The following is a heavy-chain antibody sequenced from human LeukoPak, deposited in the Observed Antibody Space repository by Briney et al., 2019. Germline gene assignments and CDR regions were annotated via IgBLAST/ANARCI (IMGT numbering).Heavy chain of an antibody. CDR2: ISSRSSSI. CDR3: ARGYHYGMDV. J-gene: IGHJ6*02. V-gene: IGHV3-48*02. CDR1: EFTFSSYT. Sequence: GGSLRLSCAASEFTFSSYTMNWVRQAPGKGLEWVSYISSRSSSIYYADSVKGRFTISRDNAMNSLYLQMNSLRDEDTAVYYCARGYHYGMDVWGQGTTVTVSS.